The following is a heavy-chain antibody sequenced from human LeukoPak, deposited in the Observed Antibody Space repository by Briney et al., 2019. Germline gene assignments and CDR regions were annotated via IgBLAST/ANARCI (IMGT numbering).Heavy chain of an antibody. CDR3: ARDHWGRWLQSIDH. CDR1: GFTFSSYA. Sequence: GRSLRLSCAASGFTFSSYAMHWVRQAPGKGLEWVAVISYDGSNKYYADSVKGRFTISRDNSKNTLYLQMNSLRAEDTAVYYCARDHWGRWLQSIDHWGQGTLVTVSS. J-gene: IGHJ4*02. CDR2: ISYDGSNK. D-gene: IGHD5-24*01. V-gene: IGHV3-30-3*01.